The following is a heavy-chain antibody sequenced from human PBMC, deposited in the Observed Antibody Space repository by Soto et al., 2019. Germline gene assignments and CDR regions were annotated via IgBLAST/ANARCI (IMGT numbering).Heavy chain of an antibody. CDR2: ISGSGGST. CDR1: GFTFSSYA. D-gene: IGHD3-22*01. Sequence: GGSLRLSCAASGFTFSSYAMSWVRQAPGKGLEWVSAISGSGGSTYYADSVKGRFTISRDNSKNTLYLQMNSLRAEDTAVYYCAKGTPDSSGYYYILDYWGQGTLVTVSS. J-gene: IGHJ4*02. V-gene: IGHV3-23*01. CDR3: AKGTPDSSGYYYILDY.